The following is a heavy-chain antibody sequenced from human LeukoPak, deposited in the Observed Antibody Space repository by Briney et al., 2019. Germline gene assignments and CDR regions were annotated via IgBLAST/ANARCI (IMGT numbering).Heavy chain of an antibody. V-gene: IGHV4-34*01. CDR3: ARGSDYFDY. Sequence: SETLSLTCAVYGGSFSGYYWSWIRQPPGKGLEWIGEINHSGSTNYNPSLKSRVTISVDTSKNQFSLKLSYVTAADTAVYYCARGSDYFDYWGQGTLVTVSS. D-gene: IGHD3-3*01. J-gene: IGHJ4*02. CDR1: GGSFSGYY. CDR2: INHSGST.